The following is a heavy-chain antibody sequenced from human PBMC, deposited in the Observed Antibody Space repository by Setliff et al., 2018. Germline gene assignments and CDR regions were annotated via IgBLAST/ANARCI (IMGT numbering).Heavy chain of an antibody. V-gene: IGHV4-59*08. CDR3: ARHVGIRGRGYNYYYYYMDV. D-gene: IGHD3-10*01. CDR2: IYNNGRT. CDR1: GGSISGYY. Sequence: SETLSLTCSVSGGSISGYYWSWLRQPPGKGLEWIGYIYNNGRTNYHPALKRRVTMSVDMSKNQFSLKLSSVTAADTAVYSCARHVGIRGRGYNYYYYYMDVWGKGTTVTVSS. J-gene: IGHJ6*03.